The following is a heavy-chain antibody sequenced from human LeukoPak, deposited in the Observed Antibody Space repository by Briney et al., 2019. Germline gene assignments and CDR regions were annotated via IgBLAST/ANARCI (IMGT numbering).Heavy chain of an antibody. D-gene: IGHD1-26*01. CDR2: ISSSGSSI. Sequence: GGSLRLSCAASGIIFSSYEMNWVRQAPGKGLAWVSYISSSGSSIYYADSVKGRFTISRDNAKNSLYLQMNSLRAEDTAVYYCARDMEPDAFDIWGQGTMVTVSS. V-gene: IGHV3-48*03. CDR1: GIIFSSYE. J-gene: IGHJ3*02. CDR3: ARDMEPDAFDI.